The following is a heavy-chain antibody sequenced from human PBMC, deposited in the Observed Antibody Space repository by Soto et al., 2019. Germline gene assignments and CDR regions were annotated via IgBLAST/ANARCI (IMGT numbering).Heavy chain of an antibody. CDR1: AGSVSTEH. J-gene: IGHJ4*02. CDR3: ATYFVGAGGRGY. D-gene: IGHD3-9*01. V-gene: IGHV4-59*02. CDR2: FSYRGST. Sequence: QVQLQESGPGLVKPSETLSLTCTVSAGSVSTEHWSWIRQPPGKGLEWIGCFSYRGSTYYNPSLQSRITISVDPSKNQFSLELSSLPAADTAVYYCATYFVGAGGRGYWGQGTLVTVSS.